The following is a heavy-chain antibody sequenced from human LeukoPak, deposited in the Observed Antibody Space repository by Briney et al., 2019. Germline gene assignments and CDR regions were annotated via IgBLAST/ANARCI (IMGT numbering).Heavy chain of an antibody. V-gene: IGHV1-45*02. J-gene: IGHJ4*02. CDR3: ARDGEYSGSYYDY. Sequence: ASVKVSCKASGYTFTYRYLHWVRQAPGQALEWMGWITPFNGNTNYAQKFQDRVTITRDRSMSTAYMELSSLRSEDTAVYYCARDGEYSGSYYDYWGQGTLVTVSS. CDR2: ITPFNGNT. D-gene: IGHD1-26*01. CDR1: GYTFTYRY.